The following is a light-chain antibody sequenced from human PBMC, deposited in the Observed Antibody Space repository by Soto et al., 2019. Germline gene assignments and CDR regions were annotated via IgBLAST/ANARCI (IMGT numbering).Light chain of an antibody. Sequence: ELTQPPSVSVAPGQTASVSCGGDYIETKGVHWYQQKPGQAPVLVVYDDSARPSGIPGRFSGSTSGNTATLTISRVEAGDEADYYCQVWDSSSDHYVFATGTKVTAL. CDR3: QVWDSSSDHYV. J-gene: IGLJ1*01. CDR2: DDS. V-gene: IGLV3-21*02. CDR1: YIETKG.